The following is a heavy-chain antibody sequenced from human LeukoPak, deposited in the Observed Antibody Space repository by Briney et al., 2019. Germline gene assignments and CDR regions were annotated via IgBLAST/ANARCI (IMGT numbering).Heavy chain of an antibody. D-gene: IGHD6-19*01. CDR3: AREGTYGWYNWFDP. CDR2: IYHSGST. J-gene: IGHJ5*02. V-gene: IGHV4-39*07. Sequence: SETLSLTCTVSGGSISGSTYYWGWIRQPPGKGLEWIGSIYHSGSTYYNPSLKSRVTISVDTSKNEFSLKLTSVTAADTAVYYCAREGTYGWYNWFDPWGQGTLVTVSS. CDR1: GGSISGSTYY.